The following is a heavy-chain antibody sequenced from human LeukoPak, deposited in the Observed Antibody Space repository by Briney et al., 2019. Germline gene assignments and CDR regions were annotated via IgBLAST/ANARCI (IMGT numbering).Heavy chain of an antibody. Sequence: SQTLSLTCTVSGGSISSGSYYWSWIRQPAGKGLEWIGRIYTSGSTNYNPSLKSRVTISVDKSKNQFSLKLSSVTAADTAVYYCARGLRVATIGRYGMDVWGQGTTVTVSS. CDR3: ARGLRVATIGRYGMDV. V-gene: IGHV4-61*02. J-gene: IGHJ6*02. CDR2: IYTSGST. D-gene: IGHD5-12*01. CDR1: GGSISSGSYY.